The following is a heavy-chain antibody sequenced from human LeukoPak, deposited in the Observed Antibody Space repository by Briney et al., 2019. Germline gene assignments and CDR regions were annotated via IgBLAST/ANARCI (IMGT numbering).Heavy chain of an antibody. CDR1: GFTFSSYA. V-gene: IGHV3-30-3*01. CDR2: ISYDGSNK. Sequence: KAGGSLRLSCVAPGFTFSSYAMHWVRQAPGKGLEWVALISYDGSNKYYADSVKGRFTISRDNSKNTLSLQMNSLRAEDTALYYCARGFVLGAAKNYFDYWGQGALVTVSS. J-gene: IGHJ4*02. CDR3: ARGFVLGAAKNYFDY. D-gene: IGHD2-21*02.